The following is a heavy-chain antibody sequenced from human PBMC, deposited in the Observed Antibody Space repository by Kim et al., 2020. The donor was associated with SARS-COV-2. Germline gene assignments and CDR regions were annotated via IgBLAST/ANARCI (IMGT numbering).Heavy chain of an antibody. CDR1: GYTFTSYY. V-gene: IGHV1-46*01. Sequence: ASVKVSCKASGYTFTSYYMHWVRQAPGQGLEWMGIINPSGGSTSYAQKFQGRVXXXXXXSTSTVYMELSSLRSEDTAVYYCARDRVKSQXYDILTGYYSAXLFXYGXXVWGQXXXVTVSS. CDR3: ARDRVKSQXYDILTGYYSAXLFXYGXXV. J-gene: IGHJ6*02. D-gene: IGHD3-9*01. CDR2: INPSGGST.